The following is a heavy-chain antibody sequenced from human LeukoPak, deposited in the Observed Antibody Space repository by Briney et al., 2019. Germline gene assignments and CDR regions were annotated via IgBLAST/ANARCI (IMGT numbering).Heavy chain of an antibody. Sequence: GGSLRLSCEASEFTFSRFAMSWIRQPPGTGLEWVSTLSGSGGATYYADSVKGRFTTSRDNSKDTLYLQMDNLRADDTAVYYCARLMDRARRDAFDIWGQGTMVTVSS. CDR1: EFTFSRFA. CDR3: ARLMDRARRDAFDI. J-gene: IGHJ3*02. V-gene: IGHV3-23*01. CDR2: LSGSGGAT. D-gene: IGHD2-2*03.